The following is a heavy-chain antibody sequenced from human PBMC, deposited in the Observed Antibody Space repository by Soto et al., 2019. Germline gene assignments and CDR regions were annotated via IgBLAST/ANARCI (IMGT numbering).Heavy chain of an antibody. CDR1: GFATSRGYY. Sequence: LSLTCNVSGFATSRGYYWSWVRQPPGKGLEWIGSIYPSVSSYHNPSLESRLTLSIDTSKNQFSLKLASVTAADTALYYCAREKVGTTFFDNWGQGTQVTVSS. D-gene: IGHD1-1*01. J-gene: IGHJ4*02. CDR2: IYPSVSS. CDR3: AREKVGTTFFDN. V-gene: IGHV4-38-2*02.